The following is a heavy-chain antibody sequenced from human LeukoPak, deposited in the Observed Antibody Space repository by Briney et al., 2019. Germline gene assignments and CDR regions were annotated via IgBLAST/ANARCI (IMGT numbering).Heavy chain of an antibody. Sequence: PSETLSLTCSVSGGSISSYYWSWIRQPPGKRLEWIGHIYYSGSTNYNPSLKSRVTISIDTSKNQFSLRLSSVTAADTAVYYCARGAAGYSYGWGQGTLVTVST. D-gene: IGHD5-18*01. V-gene: IGHV4-59*01. J-gene: IGHJ4*02. CDR3: ARGAAGYSYG. CDR2: IYYSGST. CDR1: GGSISSYY.